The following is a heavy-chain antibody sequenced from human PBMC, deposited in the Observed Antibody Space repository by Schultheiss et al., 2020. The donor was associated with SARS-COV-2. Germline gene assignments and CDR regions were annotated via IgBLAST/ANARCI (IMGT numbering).Heavy chain of an antibody. D-gene: IGHD3-10*01. J-gene: IGHJ5*02. CDR3: ARGYGSGSYTVFDP. V-gene: IGHV4-4*02. Sequence: GSLRLSCTVSGGSISSSNWWSWVRQPPGKGLEWIGEMYDSGSTNYNPSLRGRVTISVDKSKNQFSLKLSSVTAADTAVYYCARGYGSGSYTVFDPWGQGTLVTVSS. CDR2: MYDSGST. CDR1: GGSISSSNW.